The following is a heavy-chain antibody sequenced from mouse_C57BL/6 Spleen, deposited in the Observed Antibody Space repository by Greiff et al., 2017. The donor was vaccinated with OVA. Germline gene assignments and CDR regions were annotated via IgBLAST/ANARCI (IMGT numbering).Heavy chain of an antibody. V-gene: IGHV1-69*01. CDR2: IDPSDSYT. J-gene: IGHJ1*03. CDR3: ARPVGDSGSSYWYFDV. Sequence: QVHVKQSGAELVKPGASVKLSCKASGYTFTSYWMHWVKQRPGQGLEWIGEIDPSDSYTNYNQKVKGKSTLTVDKSSSTAYMQLSSLTSEDSAVYYCARPVGDSGSSYWYFDVWGTGTTVTVSS. D-gene: IGHD1-1*01. CDR1: GYTFTSYW.